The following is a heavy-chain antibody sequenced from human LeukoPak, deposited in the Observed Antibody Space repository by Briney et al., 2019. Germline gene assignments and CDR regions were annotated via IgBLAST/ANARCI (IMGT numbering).Heavy chain of an antibody. D-gene: IGHD2-2*01. J-gene: IGHJ4*02. CDR1: GFTFSNAW. CDR3: ARDEVYCSSTSCSPRLFDY. CDR2: IYTSGST. V-gene: IGHV4-4*07. Sequence: GSLRLSCAASGFTFSNAWMSWVRQAPGKGLEWIGRIYTSGSTNYNPSLKSRVTMSVDTSKNQFSLKLSSVTAADTAVYYCARDEVYCSSTSCSPRLFDYWGQGTLVTVSS.